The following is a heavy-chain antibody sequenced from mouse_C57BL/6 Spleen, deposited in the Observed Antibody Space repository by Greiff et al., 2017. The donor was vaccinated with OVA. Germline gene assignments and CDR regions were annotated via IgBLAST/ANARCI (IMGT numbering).Heavy chain of an antibody. V-gene: IGHV2-6-1*01. CDR1: GFSLTSYG. CDR3: ARHYYGSSYWYFDV. J-gene: IGHJ1*03. Sequence: QVQLQQSGPGLVAPSQSLSITCTVSGFSLTSYGVHWVRQPPGKGLEWLVVIWSDGSTTYNSAPKSRLSISKDNSKSQVFLKMNSLQTDDTAMYYCARHYYGSSYWYFDVWGTGTTVTVSS. D-gene: IGHD1-1*01. CDR2: IWSDGST.